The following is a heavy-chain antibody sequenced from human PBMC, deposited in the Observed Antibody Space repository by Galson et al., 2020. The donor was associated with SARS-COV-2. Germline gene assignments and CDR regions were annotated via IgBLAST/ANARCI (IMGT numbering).Heavy chain of an antibody. J-gene: IGHJ5*02. CDR1: GFPFSSYD. CDR3: VRGLGSTTVYSWFEP. D-gene: IGHD3-10*01. CDR2: MGTSSDK. V-gene: IGHV3-13*01. Sequence: GETLKISCAASGFPFSSYDYHWVRQTTGKGMEWISTMGTSSDKYYEAYVMGRFTIPREDAENSLYLQMNSLRAEDTAVYYCVRGLGSTTVYSWFEPWGQGTLVTVSS.